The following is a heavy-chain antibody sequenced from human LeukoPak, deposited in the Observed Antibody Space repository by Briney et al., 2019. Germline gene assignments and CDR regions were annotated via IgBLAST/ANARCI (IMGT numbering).Heavy chain of an antibody. CDR2: ISWNSGSI. V-gene: IGHV3-9*01. Sequence: GGSLRLSCAASGFTFDDYAMPWVRQAPGKGLEWVSGISWNSGSIGYADSVKGRFTISRDNAKNSLYLQMNSLRADDTAVYYCARDDYRDSPWGNWFDPWGQGTPVTVSS. J-gene: IGHJ5*02. CDR3: ARDDYRDSPWGNWFDP. D-gene: IGHD4-17*01. CDR1: GFTFDDYA.